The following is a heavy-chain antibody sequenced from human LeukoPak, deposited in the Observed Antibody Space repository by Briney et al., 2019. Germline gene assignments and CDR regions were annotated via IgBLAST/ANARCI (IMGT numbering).Heavy chain of an antibody. CDR3: ARDNNVWGSCRKFDP. CDR1: GGSIISYY. CDR2: IYTSGST. V-gene: IGHV4-4*07. J-gene: IGHJ5*02. Sequence: NPSETLSLTCTVSGGSIISYYWSWIRQPAGKGLEWIGRIYTSGSTNYNPSLRSRVTMSVDTSKNQFSLNLSSVTAADTAVYYCARDNNVWGSCRKFDPWGQGTLVTVSS. D-gene: IGHD3-16*02.